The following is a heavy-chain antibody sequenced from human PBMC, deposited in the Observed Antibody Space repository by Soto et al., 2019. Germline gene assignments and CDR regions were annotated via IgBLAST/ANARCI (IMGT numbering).Heavy chain of an antibody. D-gene: IGHD1-26*01. Sequence: GASVKVSCKASGYTFTNYAMHWVRQAPGQRLEWMGWINAGNGNTKYSQKIQGRVTITRDTSASTAYMELSSLRSEDTAVYYCARGGSLYWYFDLWGRGTLVTVSS. J-gene: IGHJ2*01. V-gene: IGHV1-3*01. CDR2: INAGNGNT. CDR1: GYTFTNYA. CDR3: ARGGSLYWYFDL.